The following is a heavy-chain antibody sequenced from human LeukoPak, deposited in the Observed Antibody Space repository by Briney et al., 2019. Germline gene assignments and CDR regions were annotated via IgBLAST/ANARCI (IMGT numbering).Heavy chain of an antibody. V-gene: IGHV3-48*04. CDR3: AREVENSSGWYSHFDY. CDR2: ISSSSSTI. D-gene: IGHD6-19*01. Sequence: GGSLRLSCAASGFIFSSYSMNWVRQAPGKGLEWVSYISSSSSTIYYADSVKGRFTISRDNAKNSLYLQMNSLRAEDTAVYYCAREVENSSGWYSHFDYWGQGTLVTVSS. J-gene: IGHJ4*02. CDR1: GFIFSSYS.